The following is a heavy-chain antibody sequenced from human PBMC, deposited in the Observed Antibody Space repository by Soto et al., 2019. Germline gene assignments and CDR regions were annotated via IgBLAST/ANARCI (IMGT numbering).Heavy chain of an antibody. J-gene: IGHJ4*02. CDR2: IYYSGST. Sequence: PSDTLSLTCTVSGGSISSYYWSWIRQPPGKGLEWIGYIYYSGSTNYNPSLKSRVTISVDTSKNQFSLKLSSVTAADTAVYYGARRWGDYFDYWGQGTLVTVSS. CDR1: GGSISSYY. CDR3: ARRWGDYFDY. V-gene: IGHV4-59*08. D-gene: IGHD3-16*01.